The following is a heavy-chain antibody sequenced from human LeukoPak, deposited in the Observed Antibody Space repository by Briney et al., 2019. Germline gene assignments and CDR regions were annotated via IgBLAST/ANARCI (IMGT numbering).Heavy chain of an antibody. J-gene: IGHJ5*02. CDR3: ARFIPSSGIDP. CDR2: ISSSGSYI. D-gene: IGHD3-10*02. V-gene: IGHV3-21*04. Sequence: GGSLRLSCAASGFTFSSYSMNWVRQAPGKGLEWVSSISSSGSYIYYADSVKGRFTISRDNAKNSLYLQMNSLRAEDTAVYYCARFIPSSGIDPWGQGTLVTVSS. CDR1: GFTFSSYS.